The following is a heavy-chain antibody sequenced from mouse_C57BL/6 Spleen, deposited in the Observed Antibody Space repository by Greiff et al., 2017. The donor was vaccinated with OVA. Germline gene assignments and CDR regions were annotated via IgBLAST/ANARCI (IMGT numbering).Heavy chain of an antibody. CDR3: ARERRTAQAHFDY. CDR2: IYPSDSET. V-gene: IGHV1-61*01. D-gene: IGHD3-2*02. J-gene: IGHJ2*01. CDR1: GYTFTSYW. Sequence: QVQLQQPGAELVRPGSSVKLSCKASGYTFTSYWMDWVKQRPGQGLEWIGNIYPSDSETHYTQKFKDKATLSVDKSSSTAYMQLSSLTSEDSAVYYCARERRTAQAHFDYWGQGTTLTVSS.